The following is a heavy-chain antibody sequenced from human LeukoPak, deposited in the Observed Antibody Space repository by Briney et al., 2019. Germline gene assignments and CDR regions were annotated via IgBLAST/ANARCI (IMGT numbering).Heavy chain of an antibody. D-gene: IGHD3-22*01. V-gene: IGHV3-30-3*01. Sequence: GGSLRLSCAASGFTFSSYAMHWVRQAPGKGLEWVAVISYDGSNKYYADSVKGRFTISRDNSKNTLYLQMNSLRAEDTAVYYYARDGLPGGEYYYDSSGYDVYFDYWGQGTLVTVSS. CDR3: ARDGLPGGEYYYDSSGYDVYFDY. CDR2: ISYDGSNK. J-gene: IGHJ4*02. CDR1: GFTFSSYA.